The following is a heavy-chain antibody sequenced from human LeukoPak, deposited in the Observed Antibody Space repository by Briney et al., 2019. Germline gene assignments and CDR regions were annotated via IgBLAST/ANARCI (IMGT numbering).Heavy chain of an antibody. CDR2: ISVYNGNT. CDR3: ARLDPPYPRYCSSTSCLFNWFDP. CDR1: GYTFTSYG. D-gene: IGHD2-2*01. Sequence: GASVKVSCKASGYTFTSYGISWVRQAPGQGLEWMGWISVYNGNTNYAQKLQGRVTMTTDTSTSTAYMELRSLRSDDTAVYYCARLDPPYPRYCSSTSCLFNWFDPWGQGTLVTVSS. J-gene: IGHJ5*02. V-gene: IGHV1-18*01.